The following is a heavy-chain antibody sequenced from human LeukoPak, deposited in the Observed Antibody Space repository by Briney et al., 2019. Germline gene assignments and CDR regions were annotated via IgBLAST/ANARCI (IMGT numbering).Heavy chain of an antibody. Sequence: APVKVSCKASGYTFTSYGISWVRQAPGQGLEWMGWISAYNGNTNYAQKLQDRVTMTTDTSTSTAYMELRSLRSDDTAVYYCARAPKTYSGNYFANWGQGTLVTVSS. CDR2: ISAYNGNT. V-gene: IGHV1-18*01. J-gene: IGHJ4*02. D-gene: IGHD1-26*01. CDR3: ARAPKTYSGNYFAN. CDR1: GYTFTSYG.